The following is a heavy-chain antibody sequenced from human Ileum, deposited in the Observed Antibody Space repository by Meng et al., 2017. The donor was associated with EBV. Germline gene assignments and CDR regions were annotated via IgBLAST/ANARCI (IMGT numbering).Heavy chain of an antibody. CDR1: GFSRSTSGVG. V-gene: IGHV2-5*02. D-gene: IGHD4-17*01. CDR3: AHRHRLRDFDY. CDR2: IYWDDDK. J-gene: IGHJ4*02. Sequence: QITLKESGPTLEKPXXTFTLTCTFSGFSRSTSGVGVGWLRQPPGKALEWLALIYWDDDKRYSTSLKNRLTITKDTSKNQVVLTLTNIDPVDTATYYCAHRHRLRDFDYWGQGTLVTVSS.